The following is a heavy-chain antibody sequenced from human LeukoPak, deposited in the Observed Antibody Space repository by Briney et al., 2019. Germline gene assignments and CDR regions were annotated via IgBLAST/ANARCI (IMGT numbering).Heavy chain of an antibody. CDR1: GFTFGDFY. CDR2: VSGSGDNI. J-gene: IGHJ4*02. D-gene: IGHD6-13*01. CDR3: ARGRAAGLPFDY. Sequence: GGSLRLSCAASGFTFGDFYMTWMRQAPGKGLECVSYVSGSGDNIHYADSLKGRFSISRDNTKNLLYLQMTGLRADDTAVYYCARGRAAGLPFDYWGQGTLVTVSS. V-gene: IGHV3-11*01.